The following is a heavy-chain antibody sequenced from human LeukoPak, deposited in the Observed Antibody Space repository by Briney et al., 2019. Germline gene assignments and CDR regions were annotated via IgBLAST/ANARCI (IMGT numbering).Heavy chain of an antibody. CDR2: INPSGGST. D-gene: IGHD3-22*01. CDR1: GYTFTSYY. CDR3: ARDIYYDSSGYPSFDY. V-gene: IGHV1-46*01. J-gene: IGHJ4*02. Sequence: ASVKVSCKASGYTFTSYYMHWVRQAPGQGLEWMGIINPSGGSTSYAQKFQGRVTMTRDTSTSTVYMELSSLRSEGTAVYYCARDIYYDSSGYPSFDYWGQGTLVTVSS.